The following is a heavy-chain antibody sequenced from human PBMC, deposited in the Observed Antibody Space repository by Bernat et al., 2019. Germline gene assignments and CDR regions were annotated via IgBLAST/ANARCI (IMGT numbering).Heavy chain of an antibody. CDR3: ARVRDDDGDSDYYYGMDV. D-gene: IGHD4-17*01. Sequence: QVQLVQSGAEVKKPGASVKVSCKASGYTFTAYYMLWVRQAPGQGLEWRGWINPNSGGTNYAQKFQGWVTRTRDTSISTAYMELSRQRSDDTAVYYCARVRDDDGDSDYYYGMDVWGQGTTVTVSS. V-gene: IGHV1-2*04. CDR2: INPNSGGT. J-gene: IGHJ6*02. CDR1: GYTFTAYY.